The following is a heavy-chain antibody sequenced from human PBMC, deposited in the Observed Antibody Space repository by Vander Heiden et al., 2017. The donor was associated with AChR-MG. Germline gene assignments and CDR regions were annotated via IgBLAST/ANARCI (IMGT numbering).Heavy chain of an antibody. V-gene: IGHV3-33*01. D-gene: IGHD3-10*01. CDR2: IWSNGINT. Sequence: QVQLVESGGGVVQPGRSLRLSCAASGFSVSNHGRHWVSQAPGKGLDWVTLIWSNGINTDYIDSVKGRFTISRDISKNTLYLQMNSLRDEDTAVDYGARGIGGTTRSYFDYWGRGTLGTVAS. CDR3: ARGIGGTTRSYFDY. J-gene: IGHJ4*02. CDR1: GFSVSNHG.